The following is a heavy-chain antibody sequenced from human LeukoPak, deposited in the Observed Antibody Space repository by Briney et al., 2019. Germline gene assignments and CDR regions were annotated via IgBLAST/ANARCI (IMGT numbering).Heavy chain of an antibody. V-gene: IGHV3-66*01. CDR1: GITVASSY. J-gene: IGHJ4*02. CDR2: IYSGGAT. CDR3: ARAPSGWNFDC. Sequence: GGSLRLSCAASGITVASSYMSWVRQAPGKGLEWVSAIYSGGATYYADSAKGRFTISRDKSKNTLYLQTNNLRVEDTAVYYCARAPSGWNFDCWGQGALVTVST. D-gene: IGHD6-19*01.